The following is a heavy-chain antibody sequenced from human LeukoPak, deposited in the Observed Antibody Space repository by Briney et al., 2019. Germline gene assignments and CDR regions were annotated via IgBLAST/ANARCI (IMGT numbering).Heavy chain of an antibody. V-gene: IGHV4-59*01. CDR2: IYYSGST. CDR1: GVSISSYY. CDR3: ARASSGYSQFD. D-gene: IGHD6-25*01. J-gene: IGHJ4*02. Sequence: SETLSLTCTVSGVSISSYYWSWIRQPPGKGLEWIGYIYYSGSTNYNPSLKSRVTISVDTSKNQFSLKLSSVTAADTAVYYCARASSGYSQFDWGQGTLVTVSS.